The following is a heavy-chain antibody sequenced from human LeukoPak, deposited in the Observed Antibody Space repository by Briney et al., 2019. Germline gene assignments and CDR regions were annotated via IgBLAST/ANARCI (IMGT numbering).Heavy chain of an antibody. CDR3: ARAYCGGDCYFQPGAFDI. J-gene: IGHJ3*02. D-gene: IGHD2-21*02. Sequence: SETLSLTCTVSGGSISSYYWSWIRQPSGKGLEWIGYIYYSGSTNYNPSLKSRVTISVDTSKNQFSLKLSSVTAADTAVYYCARAYCGGDCYFQPGAFDIWGQGTMVTVSS. CDR2: IYYSGST. CDR1: GGSISSYY. V-gene: IGHV4-59*01.